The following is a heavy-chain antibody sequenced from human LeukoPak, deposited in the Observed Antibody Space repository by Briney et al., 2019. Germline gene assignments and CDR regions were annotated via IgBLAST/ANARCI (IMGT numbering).Heavy chain of an antibody. D-gene: IGHD6-13*01. Sequence: GGSLRLSCAASGFTFSSYGMHWVRQAPGKGLEWVAVIWYGGSNKYYADSVKGRFTISRDNSKNTLYLQMNSLRAEDTAVYYCARGIAAAGIWNAFDIWGQGTMVTVSS. J-gene: IGHJ3*02. CDR2: IWYGGSNK. V-gene: IGHV3-33*01. CDR1: GFTFSSYG. CDR3: ARGIAAAGIWNAFDI.